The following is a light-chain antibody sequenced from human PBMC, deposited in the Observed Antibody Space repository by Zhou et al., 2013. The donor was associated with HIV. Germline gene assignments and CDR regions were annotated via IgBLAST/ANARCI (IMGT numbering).Light chain of an antibody. CDR3: QQYGASPWT. Sequence: DIQMTQSPSTLSASVGDRVTITCRASQSISSWLAWYQQKPGKAPKLLIYKASTLESGVPSRFSGSGSGTEFTLTISTLDPDDFAVYYCQQYGASPWTFGQGTKVE. CDR1: QSISSW. V-gene: IGKV1-5*03. CDR2: KAS. J-gene: IGKJ1*01.